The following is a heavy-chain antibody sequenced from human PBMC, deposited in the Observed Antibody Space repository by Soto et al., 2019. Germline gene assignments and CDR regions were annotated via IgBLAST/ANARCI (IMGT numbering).Heavy chain of an antibody. V-gene: IGHV4-39*01. J-gene: IGHJ6*02. CDR2: IYYSGST. CDR3: ARHLNDYAIFGVVITNYYYYGMDV. D-gene: IGHD3-3*01. Sequence: PSETLSLTCTVSGGSISSSSYYWGWIRQPPGKGLEWIGSIYYSGSTYYNPSLKSRVTISVDTSKNQFSLKLSSVTAADTAVYYCARHLNDYAIFGVVITNYYYYGMDVWGQGTTVTVSS. CDR1: GGSISSSSYY.